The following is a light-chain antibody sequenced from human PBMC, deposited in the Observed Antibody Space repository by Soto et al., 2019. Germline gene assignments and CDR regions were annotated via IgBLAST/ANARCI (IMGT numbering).Light chain of an antibody. Sequence: EVVMTQSPVTLSVSLGQRATLSCRASQTVSSHIAWYQQKPGQAPRLLISGVFVRATGIPGRFSGSGSGTEFTLTISSLQSEDFATYYCQQGVIWPLTFGQGTKVEMK. V-gene: IGKV3D-15*01. CDR2: GVF. CDR1: QTVSSH. J-gene: IGKJ1*01. CDR3: QQGVIWPLT.